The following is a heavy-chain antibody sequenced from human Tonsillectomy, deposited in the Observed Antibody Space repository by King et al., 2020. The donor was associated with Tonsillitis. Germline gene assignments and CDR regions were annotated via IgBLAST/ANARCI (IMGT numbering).Heavy chain of an antibody. J-gene: IGHJ4*02. CDR3: SRVGARGLY. V-gene: IGHV3-74*01. CDR2: INSAGSST. Sequence: EVQLVESGGDLVQPGGSLRLSCGAYGFTFSRYWMHWVRQAPGKGLVWVSRINSAGSSTSYADSVKGRFTISRDNAKNTLYLQMNSLRAEDTAVYYCSRVGARGLYWGQGTLVTVSS. CDR1: GFTFSRYW. D-gene: IGHD3-10*01.